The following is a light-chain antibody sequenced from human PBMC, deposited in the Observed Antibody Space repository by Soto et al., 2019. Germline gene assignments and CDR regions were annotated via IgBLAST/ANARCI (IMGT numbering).Light chain of an antibody. V-gene: IGKV3-20*01. CDR1: QTFTTS. CDR2: AAS. Sequence: LTQSPGTLSLSPGETATLYCRASQTFTTSLAWYQQKPGQAPRLLIYAASSRATGIPDRFSGSGSGTDFTLTISGLEPEDFAVYYCQQYGSTFTFGPGTKVDIK. J-gene: IGKJ3*01. CDR3: QQYGSTFT.